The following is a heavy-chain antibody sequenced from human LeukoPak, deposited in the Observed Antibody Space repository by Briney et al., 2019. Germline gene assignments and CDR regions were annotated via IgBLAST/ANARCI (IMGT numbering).Heavy chain of an antibody. Sequence: GGSLRLSCAASGFTFSNYWMSWVRQAPGKGLEWVANIMQDGSGNYYVDSVRGRFTISRDNSKNSLYLQMNSLRVEDTAVYYCARADGSGKILDYWGQGTRVTVAS. CDR1: GFTFSNYW. V-gene: IGHV3-7*01. CDR3: ARADGSGKILDY. CDR2: IMQDGSGN. J-gene: IGHJ4*02. D-gene: IGHD5-24*01.